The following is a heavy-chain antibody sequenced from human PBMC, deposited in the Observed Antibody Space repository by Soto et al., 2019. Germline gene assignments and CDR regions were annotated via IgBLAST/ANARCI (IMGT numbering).Heavy chain of an antibody. V-gene: IGHV1-18*04. Sequence: ASVKVSRKASGYTFTSYGISWVRQAPGQGLEWMGWISAYNGNTNYAQKLQGRVTMTTDTSTSTAYMELRSLRSDDTAVYYCARGPVDTAMVIHFDYWGQGTLVTVSS. J-gene: IGHJ4*02. D-gene: IGHD5-18*01. CDR3: ARGPVDTAMVIHFDY. CDR1: GYTFTSYG. CDR2: ISAYNGNT.